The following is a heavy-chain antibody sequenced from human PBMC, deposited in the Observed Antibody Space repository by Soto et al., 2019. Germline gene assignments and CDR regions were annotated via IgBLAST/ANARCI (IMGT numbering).Heavy chain of an antibody. CDR1: GYTFTSYG. CDR2: ISAYNGKT. CDR3: ARSTIFGVVSTPPHNDY. Sequence: QVQLVQSGAEVKKPGASVKVSCKASGYTFTSYGISWVRQAPGQGLEWMGWISAYNGKTNYAQKLQGRVTMTTDTSTSTAYMELRSLRSDDTAVYYCARSTIFGVVSTPPHNDYWGQGTLVTVSS. J-gene: IGHJ4*02. D-gene: IGHD3-3*01. V-gene: IGHV1-18*01.